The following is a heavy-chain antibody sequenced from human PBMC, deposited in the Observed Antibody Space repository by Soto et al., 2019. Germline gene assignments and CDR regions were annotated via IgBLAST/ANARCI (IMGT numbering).Heavy chain of an antibody. CDR1: GFAFSNYI. V-gene: IGHV3-23*01. J-gene: IGHJ4*02. CDR3: ARDQALWNY. Sequence: GSLRLSCAASGFAFSNYIMSWVRQAPGQGLEWVSAIAGSGGDTYYADSVKGRFTISRDNSKNMLYLQMNSLRAEDTAVYYCARDQALWNYWGQGTLVTVSS. D-gene: IGHD3-10*01. CDR2: IAGSGGDT.